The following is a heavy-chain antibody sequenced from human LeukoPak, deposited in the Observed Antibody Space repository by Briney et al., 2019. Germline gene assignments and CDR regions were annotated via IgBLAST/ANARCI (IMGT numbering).Heavy chain of an antibody. V-gene: IGHV1-69*04. CDR3: ARYAGDYYGMDV. J-gene: IGHJ6*02. CDR1: GGTFSSYA. D-gene: IGHD4-17*01. CDR2: IIPIFGIA. Sequence: SVKVSCKASGGTFSSYAISWVRQAPGQGLEWMGRIIPIFGIANHAQKFQGRVTITADKSTSTAYMELSSLRSEDTAVYYCARYAGDYYGMDVWGQGTTVTVSS.